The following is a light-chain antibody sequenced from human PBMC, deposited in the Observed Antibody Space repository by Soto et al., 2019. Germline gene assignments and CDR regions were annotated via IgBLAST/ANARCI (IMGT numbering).Light chain of an antibody. CDR3: QQYNNWPPMA. CDR1: QRVGSN. V-gene: IGKV3-15*01. CDR2: GAS. Sequence: EIVMTQSPATLSVSPGERATPSCRASQRVGSNLAWYQQKPGQAPRLLIYGASTRATGIPARFSGSGSGTEFTLTISSLQSEDFAVYYCQQYNNWPPMAFGQGTKVEIK. J-gene: IGKJ1*01.